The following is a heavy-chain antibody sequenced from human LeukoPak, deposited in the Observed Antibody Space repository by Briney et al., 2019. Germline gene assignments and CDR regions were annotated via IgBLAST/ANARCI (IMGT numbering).Heavy chain of an antibody. J-gene: IGHJ3*02. CDR3: ARYTSAMDAFDI. D-gene: IGHD5-18*01. Sequence: SETLSLTCTVSGGSISSYYWSWIRQPPGKGLEWIGYIYYSGSTNYNPSLKSRVTISVDTSKNQFSLKLSSVTAADTAVYYCARYTSAMDAFDIWGQGTMVTVSS. V-gene: IGHV4-59*01. CDR1: GGSISSYY. CDR2: IYYSGST.